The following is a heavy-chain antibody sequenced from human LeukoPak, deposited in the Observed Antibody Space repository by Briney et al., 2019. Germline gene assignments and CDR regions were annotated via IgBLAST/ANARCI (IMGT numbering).Heavy chain of an antibody. CDR1: GFTFDDYG. CDR2: INWNGGST. CDR3: ARHSSSDTDYYYCYYMDV. D-gene: IGHD1-26*01. V-gene: IGHV3-20*01. J-gene: IGHJ6*03. Sequence: SGGSLRLSCAASGFTFDDYGMSWVRQAPGKGLEWVSGINWNGGSTGYADSVKGRFTISRDNAKNSLYLQMNSLRAEDTALYHCARHSSSDTDYYYCYYMDVWGKGTTVTVSS.